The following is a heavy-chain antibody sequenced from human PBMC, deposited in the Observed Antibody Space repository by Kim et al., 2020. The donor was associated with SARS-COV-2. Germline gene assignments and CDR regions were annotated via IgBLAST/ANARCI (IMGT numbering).Heavy chain of an antibody. CDR3: MPWLETYIMDV. V-gene: IGHV3-73*01. J-gene: IGHJ6*02. Sequence: TVYGTSLKGKFTLSRDDSENTAYLQMSSLKSDDTAMYYCMPWLETYIMDVWGQGTTVIVSS. CDR2: T. D-gene: IGHD5-12*01.